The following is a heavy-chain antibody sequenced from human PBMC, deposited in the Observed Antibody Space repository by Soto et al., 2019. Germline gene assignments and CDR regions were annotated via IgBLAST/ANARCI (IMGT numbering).Heavy chain of an antibody. J-gene: IGHJ6*02. CDR2: IDHSGST. CDR3: ATDSTSGYYAMDV. V-gene: IGHV4-34*01. CDR1: GGSLSGYY. Sequence: PSETLSLTCAVYGGSLSGYYWRWIRQSPGKGLEWIGEIDHSGSTNYNPSLQSRVTTSVDTSKKQFSLKLSAVTAADTAVYYCATDSTSGYYAMDVWGQGTTVTVS. D-gene: IGHD2-2*01.